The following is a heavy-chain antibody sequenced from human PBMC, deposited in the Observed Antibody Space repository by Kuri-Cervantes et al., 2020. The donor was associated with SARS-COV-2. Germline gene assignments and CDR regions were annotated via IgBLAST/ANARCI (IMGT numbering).Heavy chain of an antibody. Sequence: GESLKISCAASGFTFSSYGMHLVRQAPGTGLEWVAVISYDGSNKYYADSVKGRFTISRDNSKNTLYLQMNSLRAEDTAVYYCARGYCSSTSCYTDYYYGMDVWGQGTTVTVSS. J-gene: IGHJ6*02. V-gene: IGHV3-30*03. CDR1: GFTFSSYG. CDR3: ARGYCSSTSCYTDYYYGMDV. D-gene: IGHD2-2*02. CDR2: ISYDGSNK.